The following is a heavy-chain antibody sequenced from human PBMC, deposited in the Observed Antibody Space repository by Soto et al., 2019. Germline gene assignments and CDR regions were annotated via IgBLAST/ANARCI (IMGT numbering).Heavy chain of an antibody. Sequence: QVQLVESGGGVVQPGRSLRLSCAASGFTFRSYAMDWVRQAPGKGLEWVAVISYDGTNKYYADSVKGRFTISRDNSKNTLSLQMNTLRPEDTAVYYCARGDSNSSSDFWGQGTLVTVSS. CDR2: ISYDGTNK. D-gene: IGHD6-13*01. CDR3: ARGDSNSSSDF. V-gene: IGHV3-30*01. CDR1: GFTFRSYA. J-gene: IGHJ4*02.